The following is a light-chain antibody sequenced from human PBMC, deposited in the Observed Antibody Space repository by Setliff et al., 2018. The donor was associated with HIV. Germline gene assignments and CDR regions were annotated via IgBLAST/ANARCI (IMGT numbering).Light chain of an antibody. J-gene: IGLJ2*01. Sequence: QSALTQPRSVSGSRGQSVTFSCTGASSDVGAYDYVSWYQQHPGKAPKLIIYGVSKRPSGVPARFSGFKSGNTASLTISGLQPEDEADYYCAAWDDSLNGPVFGGGTKVTVL. CDR2: GVS. CDR3: AAWDDSLNGPV. V-gene: IGLV2-11*01. CDR1: SSDVGAYDY.